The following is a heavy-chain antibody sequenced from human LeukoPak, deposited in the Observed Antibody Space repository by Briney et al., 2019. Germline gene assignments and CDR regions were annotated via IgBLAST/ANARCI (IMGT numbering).Heavy chain of an antibody. Sequence: PGGSLRLSCAASGFTFSNYWMSWVRQAPGKGLEWVANIKQVVSEKYYVDSVKGRFSISRDNAKNSLYPQMNSPRADDTAEYYCATAIVGGSSWYRLGYFDCWGQGTQVTVSS. V-gene: IGHV3-7*02. CDR1: GFTFSNYW. D-gene: IGHD6-13*01. CDR2: IKQVVSEK. J-gene: IGHJ4*02. CDR3: ATAIVGGSSWYRLGYFDC.